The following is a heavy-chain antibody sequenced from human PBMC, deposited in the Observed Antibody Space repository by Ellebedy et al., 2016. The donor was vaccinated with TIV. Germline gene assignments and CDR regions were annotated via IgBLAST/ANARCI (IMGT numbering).Heavy chain of an antibody. CDR1: RYTFTSYD. J-gene: IGHJ4*02. V-gene: IGHV1-2*02. Sequence: ASVKVSXKASRYTFTSYDINWVRQAPGQGLEWMGWINPNSGGTNYAQKFQGRVTMTRDTSISTAYMELSRLRSDDTAVYYCATLRLGAGDYWGQGTQVTVSS. D-gene: IGHD3-16*01. CDR3: ATLRLGAGDY. CDR2: INPNSGGT.